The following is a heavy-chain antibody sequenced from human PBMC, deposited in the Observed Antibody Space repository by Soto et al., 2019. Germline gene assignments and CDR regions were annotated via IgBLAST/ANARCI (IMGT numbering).Heavy chain of an antibody. Sequence: QVQLVQSGAEVKKPGASVKVSCKASGYTFTSYGVSWVRQAPGQGLEWMGWISAYNGNTKYAQKLQGRVTMTTDTSTNTGYMALRSLRSDDTAVYYCARDSPPVDYWGQGTLVTVSS. J-gene: IGHJ4*02. V-gene: IGHV1-18*01. CDR2: ISAYNGNT. CDR3: ARDSPPVDY. CDR1: GYTFTSYG.